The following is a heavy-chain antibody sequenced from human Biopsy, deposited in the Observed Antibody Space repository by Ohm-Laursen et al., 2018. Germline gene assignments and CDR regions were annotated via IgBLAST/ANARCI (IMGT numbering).Heavy chain of an antibody. CDR1: GFTFNVYS. V-gene: IGHV3-21*01. CDR2: ITSRTSST. J-gene: IGHJ6*02. CDR3: ARVGRTRVDGVYSYGMDV. D-gene: IGHD2-15*01. Sequence: SLRLSCAASGFTFNVYSIVWVRQAPGKGLEWVSFITSRTSSTYYADSVKGRVTISRDNAKKSLYLQMNSLRAEDTAVYYCARVGRTRVDGVYSYGMDVWGQGTTVIVSS.